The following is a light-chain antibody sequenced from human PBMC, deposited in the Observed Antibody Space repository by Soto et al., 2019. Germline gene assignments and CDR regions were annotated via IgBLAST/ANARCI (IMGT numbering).Light chain of an antibody. CDR2: AAS. Sequence: DIQMTQSPSSLSASVGDRVTITCRASQSISSYLNWYQQKPGKATKLLIFAASSLQSGVPSRFSGSGSGTDFAFTISNLQPEDFATYFCQQSFSTPLTFGGGTKVDLK. V-gene: IGKV1-39*01. CDR3: QQSFSTPLT. J-gene: IGKJ4*01. CDR1: QSISSY.